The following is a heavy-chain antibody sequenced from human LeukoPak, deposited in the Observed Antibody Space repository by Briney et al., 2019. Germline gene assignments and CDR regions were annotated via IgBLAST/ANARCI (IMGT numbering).Heavy chain of an antibody. J-gene: IGHJ3*02. Sequence: SETLSLTCTVSGGSISSYYWSWIRQPPGKGLEWIGYIYYSGSTNYNPSLKSRVTISVDTSKNQFSLKLSSVTAADTAVYYCARGEYCSSASCSSSRGDALDIWGQGTMVTVSS. CDR3: ARGEYCSSASCSSSRGDALDI. D-gene: IGHD2-2*01. CDR2: IYYSGST. CDR1: GGSISSYY. V-gene: IGHV4-59*08.